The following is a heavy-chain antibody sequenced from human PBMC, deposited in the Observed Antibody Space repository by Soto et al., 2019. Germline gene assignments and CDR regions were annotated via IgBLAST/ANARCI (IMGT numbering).Heavy chain of an antibody. J-gene: IGHJ4*02. CDR3: ARVRNGDWYFDY. V-gene: IGHV3-74*01. CDR1: GFTFSSYW. CDR2: IKTDGSVI. Sequence: EVQLVESGGGLVQPGGSLRLSCAASGFTFSSYWMHWVRQVPGKGLVWVSRIKTDGSVISYADSVQGRFTISRDNAKNTLYLQMSSLRADDSAVYYCARVRNGDWYFDYWGQGTLVTISS. D-gene: IGHD4-17*01.